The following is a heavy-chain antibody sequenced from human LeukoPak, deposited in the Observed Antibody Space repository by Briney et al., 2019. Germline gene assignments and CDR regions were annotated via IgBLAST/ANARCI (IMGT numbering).Heavy chain of an antibody. CDR3: TTRAPHYDSWSGYPYYYYYFMDV. V-gene: IGHV3-15*01. Sequence: GGSLRLSCAASGFTFINAWMTWVRQAPGKGLEWVGRIKSKSDGGTTDYAAPVQGRFTISRDDSKTTLYLQMNSLKTEDTAVYYCTTRAPHYDSWSGYPYYYYYFMDVWGKGTTVTVSS. CDR1: GFTFINAW. CDR2: IKSKSDGGTT. J-gene: IGHJ6*03. D-gene: IGHD3-3*01.